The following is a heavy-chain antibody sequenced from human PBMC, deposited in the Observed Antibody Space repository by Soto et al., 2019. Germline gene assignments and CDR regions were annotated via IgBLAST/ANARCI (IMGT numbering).Heavy chain of an antibody. CDR3: ARIVRIAVAGFSGEPNWFDP. V-gene: IGHV2-26*01. J-gene: IGHJ5*02. Sequence: QVTLKESGPVLVKPTETLTLTCTVSGFSLSNARMGVSWIRQPPGKALEWHAHIFSNDEKSYSTSLKSRLTISKDTSKSQVVLTMTNMDPVDTATYYCARIVRIAVAGFSGEPNWFDPWGQGTLVTVSS. CDR2: IFSNDEK. CDR1: GFSLSNARMG. D-gene: IGHD6-19*01.